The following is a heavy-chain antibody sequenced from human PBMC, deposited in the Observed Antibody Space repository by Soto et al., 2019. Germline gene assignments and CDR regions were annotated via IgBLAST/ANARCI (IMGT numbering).Heavy chain of an antibody. J-gene: IGHJ6*02. CDR3: AKEVDGTATHYYYGMDV. CDR2: ISYDGSNK. CDR1: GFTFSSYG. D-gene: IGHD2-21*02. Sequence: PGGSLRLSCAASGFTFSSYGMHWVRQAPGKGLEWVAVISYDGSNKYYADSVKGRFTISRDNSKNTLYLQMNSLRAEDTAVYYCAKEVDGTATHYYYGMDVWGQGTTVTVSS. V-gene: IGHV3-30*18.